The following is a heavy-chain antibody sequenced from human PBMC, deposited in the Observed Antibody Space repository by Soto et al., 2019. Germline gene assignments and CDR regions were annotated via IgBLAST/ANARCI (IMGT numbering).Heavy chain of an antibody. J-gene: IGHJ4*02. CDR2: IYYSGTT. Sequence: QVQLQESGPGLVKPSQTLSLTCTVSGGSISSGGYHWSWIRQHPGKGLEWIGYIYYSGTTYYNPSLQSRVTISEDPSKNQFSLKLSSVTAADTAVYYCARGVLHWGQGTLVTVSS. CDR3: ARGVLH. V-gene: IGHV4-31*03. CDR1: GGSISSGGYH.